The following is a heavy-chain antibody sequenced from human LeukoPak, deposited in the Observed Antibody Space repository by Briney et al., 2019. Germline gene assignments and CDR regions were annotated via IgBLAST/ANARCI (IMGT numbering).Heavy chain of an antibody. CDR3: AKGVRLWFAFYFDY. Sequence: PGGSLRLSCAASGFTFSNYAMSWVRQARGKGLEWVSSISGNSANTYYADSVKGRFTVSRDNSRNTLYLQMHSLRVEDTAVYFCAKGVRLWFAFYFDYWGQGTLVTVSS. D-gene: IGHD5-18*01. V-gene: IGHV3-23*01. CDR2: ISGNSANT. CDR1: GFTFSNYA. J-gene: IGHJ4*02.